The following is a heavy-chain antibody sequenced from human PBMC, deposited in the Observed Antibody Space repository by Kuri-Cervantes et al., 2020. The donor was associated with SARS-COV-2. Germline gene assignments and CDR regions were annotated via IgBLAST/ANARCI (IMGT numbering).Heavy chain of an antibody. CDR2: INPGDSDT. D-gene: IGHD6-19*01. V-gene: IGHV5-51*01. J-gene: IGHJ5*02. CDR1: GYTFTDSW. CDR3: ARRTGYSSGWQNWFDP. Sequence: GGSLRLSCQGSGYTFTDSWIGWVRQMPGKGLEWMGIINPGDSDTRYSPSFQGQVTISADKSISTAYLQWSSLKASDTAMYYCARRTGYSSGWQNWFDPWGQGTLVTVSS.